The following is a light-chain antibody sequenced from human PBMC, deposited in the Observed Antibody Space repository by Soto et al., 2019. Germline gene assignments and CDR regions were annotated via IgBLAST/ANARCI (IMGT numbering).Light chain of an antibody. CDR3: QQYGNSIYT. V-gene: IGKV3-20*01. CDR2: GTS. CDR1: QSVSSSY. Sequence: DMELTQSPGTLSLSPGERATLSCRASQSVSSSYLAWYQQKPGQAPRLLIYGTSTRATGIPDRFSGSGSGTDFTLTISRLEPEDFAVYYCQQYGNSIYTFGQGTKLEIK. J-gene: IGKJ2*01.